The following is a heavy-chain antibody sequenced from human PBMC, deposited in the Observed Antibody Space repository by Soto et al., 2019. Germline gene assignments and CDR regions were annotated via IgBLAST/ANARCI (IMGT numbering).Heavy chain of an antibody. CDR3: ASAMGGTRNALNI. J-gene: IGHJ3*02. CDR1: GFTFSSYA. CDR2: ISGSGSST. Sequence: GGSLRLSCAASGFTFSSYAMSWVRQAPGKGLEWVSGISGSGSSTYYADSVKGRFTISRDNAKSTLWLQMNSLRAEDTAVYYCASAMGGTRNALNIWGQGTMVTVSS. D-gene: IGHD6-19*01. V-gene: IGHV3-23*01.